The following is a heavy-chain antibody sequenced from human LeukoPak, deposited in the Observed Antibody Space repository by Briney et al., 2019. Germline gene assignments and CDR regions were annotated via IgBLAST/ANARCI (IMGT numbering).Heavy chain of an antibody. CDR2: IDWDDDK. Sequence: FSGFSLSTSGMRVSWIRQPPGKALEWLALIDWDDDKFYSTSLKTRLTISKDTSKNQVVLTMTNMDPVDTAIYYCARRTSSSFYFDYWGQGTLVTVSS. D-gene: IGHD6-6*01. CDR1: GFSLSTSGMR. V-gene: IGHV2-70*04. J-gene: IGHJ4*02. CDR3: ARRTSSSFYFDY.